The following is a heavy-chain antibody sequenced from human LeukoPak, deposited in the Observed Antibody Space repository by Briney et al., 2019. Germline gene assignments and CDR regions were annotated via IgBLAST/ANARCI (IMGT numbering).Heavy chain of an antibody. CDR1: GGTFSSYA. V-gene: IGHV1-69*13. Sequence: ASVKVSCKASGGTFSSYAISWVRQAPGQGLEWMGGIIPIFGTANYAQKFQGRVTITADESTSTAYMELSSLRSEDTAVYYCARDRAYSSGWSPPSNWFDPWGQGTLVTVSS. D-gene: IGHD6-19*01. CDR3: ARDRAYSSGWSPPSNWFDP. CDR2: IIPIFGTA. J-gene: IGHJ5*02.